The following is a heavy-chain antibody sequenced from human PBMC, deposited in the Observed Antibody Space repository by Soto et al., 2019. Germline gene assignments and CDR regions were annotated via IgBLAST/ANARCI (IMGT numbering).Heavy chain of an antibody. V-gene: IGHV4-31*03. CDR3: ARETRWGPIDS. CDR1: DGSLSSNGYC. J-gene: IGHJ4*02. D-gene: IGHD7-27*01. Sequence: QVQLQESGPGLVKPSQTLSLTCTVSDGSLSSNGYCWSWIRQHPGKGLEWIGYIYYSGSTYYNPSLNSRVTISVDTSKNQFSLKLSSVTAADTAVYYCARETRWGPIDSWGQGTLVTVSS. CDR2: IYYSGST.